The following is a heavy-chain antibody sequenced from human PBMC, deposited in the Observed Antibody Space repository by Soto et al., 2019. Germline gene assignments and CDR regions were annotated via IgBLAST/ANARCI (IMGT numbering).Heavy chain of an antibody. CDR1: GYTFTGYY. V-gene: IGHV1-2*04. CDR3: ARDSRYCISTSCSLRFNYYYYGFDI. Sequence: ASVKVSCKASGYTFTGYYMHWVRQAPGQGLEWMGWINPNSGGTNYAQKFQGWVTMTRDTSISTAYIELSRLRSDDTAVYYCARDSRYCISTSCSLRFNYYYYGFDIWGQGTMVTVSS. D-gene: IGHD2-2*01. CDR2: INPNSGGT. J-gene: IGHJ6*02.